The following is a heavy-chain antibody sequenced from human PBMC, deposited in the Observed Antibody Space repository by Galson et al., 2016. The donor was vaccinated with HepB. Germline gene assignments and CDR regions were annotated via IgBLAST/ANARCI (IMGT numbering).Heavy chain of an antibody. J-gene: IGHJ4*02. D-gene: IGHD6-25*01. V-gene: IGHV1-18*01. CDR2: ISPYNGFT. CDR3: ARDHLPLSRSGFYFDF. Sequence: SVKVSCKASGYTFTDFGISWVRQAPGQGLEWMGWISPYNGFTDYTENLQGRVTMTTDTSTYTAYMELRHLTSDDTAVYYCARDHLPLSRSGFYFDFWGQGTLVTVSS. CDR1: GYTFTDFG.